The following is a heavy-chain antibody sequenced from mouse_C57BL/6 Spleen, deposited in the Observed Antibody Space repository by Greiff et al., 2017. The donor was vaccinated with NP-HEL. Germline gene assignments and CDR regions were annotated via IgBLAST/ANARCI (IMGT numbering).Heavy chain of an antibody. J-gene: IGHJ2*01. V-gene: IGHV1-81*01. CDR2: IYPRSGNT. CDR3: ARDYGSSSYYFDA. CDR1: GYTFTSYG. D-gene: IGHD1-1*01. Sequence: VQRVESGAELARPGASVKLSCKASGYTFTSYGISWVKQRTGQGLEWIGEIYPRSGNTYYNEKFKGKATLTADKSSSTAYMELRSLTSEDSAVYFCARDYGSSSYYFDAGGKGPTRPVSS.